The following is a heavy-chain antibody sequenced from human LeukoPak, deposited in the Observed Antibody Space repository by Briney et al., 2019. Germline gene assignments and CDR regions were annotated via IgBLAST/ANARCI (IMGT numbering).Heavy chain of an antibody. CDR3: ARRVVGAGHDVFDI. V-gene: IGHV1-18*01. CDR1: GYSFTSYG. D-gene: IGHD1-26*01. J-gene: IGHJ3*02. CDR2: ISAYNGNT. Sequence: EASVKVSCKASGYSFTSYGISWVRQAPGQGLEWMGWISAYNGNTNYAQKFRGRVTLTTDTSTSTAYMELRSLRSDDTAVYCCARRVVGAGHDVFDIWGQGTLVTVSS.